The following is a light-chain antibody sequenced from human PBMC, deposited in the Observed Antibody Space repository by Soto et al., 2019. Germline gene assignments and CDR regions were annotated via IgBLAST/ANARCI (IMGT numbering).Light chain of an antibody. Sequence: DIQMTQSPSSLSASVGDRVTITCQASQDITNYLNWYQQKPGKAPKILIYDASVLEAGVPSRFSGGGPGTHFTLTITSLQAEDVATYYCQQFDNLPLTFGGGTNLEIK. CDR3: QQFDNLPLT. J-gene: IGKJ4*01. CDR1: QDITNY. CDR2: DAS. V-gene: IGKV1-33*01.